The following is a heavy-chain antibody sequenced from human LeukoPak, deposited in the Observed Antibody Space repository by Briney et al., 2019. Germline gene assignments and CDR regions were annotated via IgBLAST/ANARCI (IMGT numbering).Heavy chain of an antibody. CDR1: GGSISSYY. CDR2: IYTSGST. D-gene: IGHD1-1*01. Sequence: SETLSLTCTVSGGSISSYYWSWIRQPAGKGLEWIGRIYTSGSTNYNPSLKSRVTMSVDTSKNQFSLKLSSVTAADTAVYYCARGLRDGYNSNWFDPWGQGTLVTVSS. J-gene: IGHJ5*02. CDR3: ARGLRDGYNSNWFDP. V-gene: IGHV4-4*07.